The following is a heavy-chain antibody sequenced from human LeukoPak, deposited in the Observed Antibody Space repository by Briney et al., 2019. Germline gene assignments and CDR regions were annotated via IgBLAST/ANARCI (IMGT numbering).Heavy chain of an antibody. CDR2: IWYDGSNK. CDR3: ARDGAIAAAGNWFDP. V-gene: IGHV3-33*08. Sequence: PGGSLRLSCAASGFTFSSYGMHWVRQAPGKGLEWVAVIWYDGSNKYYADSVKGRFTISRDNSKNTLYLQMNSLRAEDTAVYYCARDGAIAAAGNWFDPWGQGTLVTVSS. D-gene: IGHD6-13*01. CDR1: GFTFSSYG. J-gene: IGHJ5*02.